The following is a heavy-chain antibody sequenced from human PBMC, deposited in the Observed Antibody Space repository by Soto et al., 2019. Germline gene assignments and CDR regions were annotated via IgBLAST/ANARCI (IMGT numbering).Heavy chain of an antibody. CDR3: ARDRSVAGTGELDY. D-gene: IGHD6-19*01. CDR1: GFTFKNND. J-gene: IGHJ4*02. CDR2: IGSAGDT. V-gene: IGHV3-13*01. Sequence: GGSLRLSCAASGFTFKNNDMHWVRQETGKGLEWVSSIGSAGDTYYLGSVKGRFTISRENAKNSVYLRMNSLRAGDTAVYYCARDRSVAGTGELDYWGQGTAVTVSS.